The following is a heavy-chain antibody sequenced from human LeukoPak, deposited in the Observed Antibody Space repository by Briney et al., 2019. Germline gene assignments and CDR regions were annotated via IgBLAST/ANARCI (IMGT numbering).Heavy chain of an antibody. Sequence: PGGSLRLSCTASGFTFIDYDMNWVRQAPGKGLEYVSSISGRSSHIYYGDSVKGRFAISRDNAKNSLYLQMNSLRAEDTAVYYCGRAFPPLRISAAGDSWGQGTLVTVSS. D-gene: IGHD6-25*01. CDR1: GFTFIDYD. CDR3: GRAFPPLRISAAGDS. J-gene: IGHJ5*01. CDR2: ISGRSSHI. V-gene: IGHV3-21*01.